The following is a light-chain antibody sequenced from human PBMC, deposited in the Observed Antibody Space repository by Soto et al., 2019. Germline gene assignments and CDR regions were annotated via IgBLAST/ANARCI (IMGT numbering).Light chain of an antibody. CDR2: DVS. CDR1: SSDVGGYNY. Sequence: QSVLTQPASVSGSHGQSITISCTGTSSDVGGYNYVSWYQQHPGKAPKLMIFDVSNRPSGVSNRFSGSKSGNTASLTLSGLQAEDEADYYCSSYTSSSTVVFGGGTKLT. J-gene: IGLJ3*02. CDR3: SSYTSSSTVV. V-gene: IGLV2-14*03.